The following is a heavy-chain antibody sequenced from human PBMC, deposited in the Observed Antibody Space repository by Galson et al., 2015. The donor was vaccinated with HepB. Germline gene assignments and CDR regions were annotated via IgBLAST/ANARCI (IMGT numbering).Heavy chain of an antibody. J-gene: IGHJ2*01. CDR3: AKGSTRYSSSGNAYFDP. Sequence: SVKVSCKASGYTFTNYGISWVRQAPGQGLEWMGWISAYNGNTNYAQKFQGRVTMTTDTSTSTAYMELRSLRSDDTAVYYCAKGSTRYSSSGNAYFDPWGRGTLVTVSS. CDR1: GYTFTNYG. D-gene: IGHD6-13*01. CDR2: ISAYNGNT. V-gene: IGHV1-18*01.